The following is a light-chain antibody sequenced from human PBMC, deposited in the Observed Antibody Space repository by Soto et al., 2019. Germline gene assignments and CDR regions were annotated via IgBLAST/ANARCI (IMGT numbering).Light chain of an antibody. Sequence: QSVLTQPPSVSEAPGQRGTITCTESSSNIGAGYEAHWYQQVPGTAPKLLIYENNNRPSGVPDRFSGSKSGTSASLAITGLQAEDEAQYSCQSYDSSLSGYVFGTGTKLTVL. CDR2: ENN. V-gene: IGLV1-40*01. J-gene: IGLJ1*01. CDR3: QSYDSSLSGYV. CDR1: SSNIGAGYE.